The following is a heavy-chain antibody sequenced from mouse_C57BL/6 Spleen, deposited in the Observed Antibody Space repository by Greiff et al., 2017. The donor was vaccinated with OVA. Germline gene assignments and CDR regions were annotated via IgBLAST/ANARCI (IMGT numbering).Heavy chain of an antibody. J-gene: IGHJ3*01. CDR1: GYTFTDYE. V-gene: IGHV1-15*01. CDR3: TRGREYGNYVWFAY. D-gene: IGHD2-1*01. CDR2: IDPETGGT. Sequence: VQLQQSGAELVRPGASVTLSCKASGYTFTDYEMHWVKQTPVHGLEWIGAIDPETGGTAYNQKFKGKAILTADKSSSTAYMELRSLTSEDSAVYYCTRGREYGNYVWFAYWGQGTLVTVSA.